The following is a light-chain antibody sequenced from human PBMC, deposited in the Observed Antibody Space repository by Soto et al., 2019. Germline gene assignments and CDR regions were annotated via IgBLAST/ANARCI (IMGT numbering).Light chain of an antibody. J-gene: IGKJ5*01. V-gene: IGKV3-15*01. CDR2: DAS. CDR1: QSLSRS. Sequence: EIVLTQSPGTLSLSPGERAILSYRASQSLSRSLAWYQQEPGQAPRLLISDASTRATGIPARFSGSGSGTEFTLTISSLQSEDFAVYYCQQYKNWPLFGQGTRLEI. CDR3: QQYKNWPL.